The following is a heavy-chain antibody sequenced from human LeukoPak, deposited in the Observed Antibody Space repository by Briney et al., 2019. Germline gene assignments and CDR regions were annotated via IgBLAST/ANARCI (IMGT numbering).Heavy chain of an antibody. J-gene: IGHJ4*02. CDR3: AKDLSGGYDYFDY. D-gene: IGHD5-12*01. V-gene: IGHV3-23*01. CDR1: GFTFSSYG. Sequence: GGSLRLSCAASGFTFSSYGMSWVRQAPGKGLEWVSAISGSGGSTYYTDSVKGRFTISRDNSKNTLYLQMNSLRAEDTAVYYCAKDLSGGYDYFDYWGQGTLVTVSS. CDR2: ISGSGGST.